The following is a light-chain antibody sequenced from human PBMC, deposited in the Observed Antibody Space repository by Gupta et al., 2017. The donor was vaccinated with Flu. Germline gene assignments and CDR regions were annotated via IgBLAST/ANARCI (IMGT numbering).Light chain of an antibody. J-gene: IGKJ1*01. CDR3: QQYNTYRRT. CDR1: QSISSW. Sequence: PSTLSASLGERATITCRASQSISSWLAWYQQKPGKAPKLLIYRASTLESGVPSRFSGSGSGTEFTLTISSLQPEDFATYYCQQYNTYRRTFGQGTKVEIK. V-gene: IGKV1-5*03. CDR2: RAS.